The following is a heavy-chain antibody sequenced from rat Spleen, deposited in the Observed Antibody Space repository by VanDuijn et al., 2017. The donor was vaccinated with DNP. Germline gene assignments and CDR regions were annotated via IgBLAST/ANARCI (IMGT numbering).Heavy chain of an antibody. V-gene: IGHV4-2*01. J-gene: IGHJ1*01. CDR1: GFNFNDYW. D-gene: IGHD1-2*01. CDR2: INKDSSTI. CDR3: ARSVGDSTQIYARYVDC. Sequence: EVKLVESGGGLVQPGRSLKLSCAASGFNFNDYWMGWVRQAPGKGLEWIGEINKDSSTINYTPSWKDKVSISRGNAQDTLSMEMSKLGSEGTGIYYWARSVGDSTQIYARYVDCWGPGSMVTVSA.